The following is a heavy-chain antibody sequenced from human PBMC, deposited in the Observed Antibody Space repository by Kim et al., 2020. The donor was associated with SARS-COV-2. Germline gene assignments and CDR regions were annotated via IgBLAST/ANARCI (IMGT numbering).Heavy chain of an antibody. J-gene: IGHJ4*02. Sequence: GGSLRLSCSASGFTFRYNAMHWVRQAPGKGLEWVALISNDGRNKYYGGSMKGRFTISRDNSENTLYLQINSLRSEDTAIYYCARDTHPQQLGGKFDSWGQGTLVTVSS. CDR1: GFTFRYNA. CDR3: ARDTHPQQLGGKFDS. D-gene: IGHD6-13*01. V-gene: IGHV3-30*03. CDR2: ISNDGRNK.